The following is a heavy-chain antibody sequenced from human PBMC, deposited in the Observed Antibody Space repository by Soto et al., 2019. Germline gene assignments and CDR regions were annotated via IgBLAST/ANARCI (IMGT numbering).Heavy chain of an antibody. Sequence: SHTLSLNCAISGDSVSSNSAACNWIRQSPSRGLEWLGRTYYRSKWYSDYAVSVKSRITINPDTSKNQFSLQLNSVTPEDTAVYYCARYTSSWYLDYWGQGTLVTVSS. CDR2: TYYRSKWYS. V-gene: IGHV6-1*01. CDR1: GDSVSSNSAA. CDR3: ARYTSSWYLDY. D-gene: IGHD6-13*01. J-gene: IGHJ4*02.